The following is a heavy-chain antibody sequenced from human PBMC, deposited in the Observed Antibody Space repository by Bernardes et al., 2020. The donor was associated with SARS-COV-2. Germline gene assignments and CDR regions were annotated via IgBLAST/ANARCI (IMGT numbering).Heavy chain of an antibody. J-gene: IGHJ4*02. CDR2: INSDGSYT. Sequence: GGSLRLSCAASGFTFSTYWMHWVRQAPGKGLVWVSRINSDGSYTSYADSVKGRFTISRDNAKNTMSLQMNRLRAEDTAMYYCATGLLPPTFDYWGLGTLVTVSS. CDR1: GFTFSTYW. CDR3: ATGLLPPTFDY. D-gene: IGHD1-26*01. V-gene: IGHV3-74*01.